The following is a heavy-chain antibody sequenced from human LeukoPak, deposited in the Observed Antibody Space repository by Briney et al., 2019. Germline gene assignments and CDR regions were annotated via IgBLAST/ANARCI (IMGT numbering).Heavy chain of an antibody. V-gene: IGHV3-53*01. J-gene: IGHJ5*02. D-gene: IGHD6-13*01. CDR2: IYSSGST. CDR1: GFAVSGNY. Sequence: GGSLRLSCAASGFAVSGNYMSWVRQAPGKGLEWVSVIYSSGSTYYADSVKGRFAISRDNSENTLYLQMNSLRVEDTAVYYCVRHVSLAAADAWGQGTLVTVSS. CDR3: VRHVSLAAADA.